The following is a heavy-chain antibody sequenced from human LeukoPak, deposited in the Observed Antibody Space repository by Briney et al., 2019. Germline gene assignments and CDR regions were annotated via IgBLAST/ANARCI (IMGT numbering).Heavy chain of an antibody. D-gene: IGHD3-9*01. J-gene: IGHJ6*02. Sequence: SETLSLTCTVSGGSISSYYWSWIRQPPGKGLEWIGYIYYSGNTNYNPSLKSRVTISVDTSKNQFSLKLSSVTAADTAVYYCARGQRRYFDWLPYGMDVWGQGTTVTVSS. CDR2: IYYSGNT. V-gene: IGHV4-59*12. CDR1: GGSISSYY. CDR3: ARGQRRYFDWLPYGMDV.